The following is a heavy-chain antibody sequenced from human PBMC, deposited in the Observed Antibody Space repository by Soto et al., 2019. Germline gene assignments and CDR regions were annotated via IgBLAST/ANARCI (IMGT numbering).Heavy chain of an antibody. CDR3: ARDSNLGFDP. CDR1: GFTVSNYW. CDR2: ISSDGSGT. J-gene: IGHJ5*02. D-gene: IGHD7-27*01. Sequence: GGSLRLSCTASGFTVSNYWMHWVRQAPGTGLVWVSHISSDGSGTSYADSVKGRFTIFRDNAKNTVFLQMNNLRAEDTAVYYCARDSNLGFDPWGQGTLVTVSS. V-gene: IGHV3-74*01.